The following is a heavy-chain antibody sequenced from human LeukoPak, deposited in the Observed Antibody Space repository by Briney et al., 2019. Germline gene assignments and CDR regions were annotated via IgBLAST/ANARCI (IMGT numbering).Heavy chain of an antibody. CDR1: GGSISSSSHY. CDR3: ARDRLEGVGAPTMGVTYNWFDP. J-gene: IGHJ5*02. Sequence: PSETLSLTCTVSGGSISSSSHYWGWIRQPPGKGLEWIGSIYYSGSTYYNPSLKSRVTISVDTSKNQFSLKLSSVTAADTAVYYCARDRLEGVGAPTMGVTYNWFDPWGQGTLVTVSS. CDR2: IYYSGST. V-gene: IGHV4-39*07. D-gene: IGHD1-26*01.